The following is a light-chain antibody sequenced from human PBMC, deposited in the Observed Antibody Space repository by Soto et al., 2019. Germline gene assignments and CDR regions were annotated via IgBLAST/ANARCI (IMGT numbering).Light chain of an antibody. CDR1: QSVSSN. J-gene: IGKJ4*01. CDR3: RQFHRWPVT. CDR2: GAS. V-gene: IGKV3-15*01. Sequence: EIVMTQSPATLSVSPGGRATLSCRASQSVSSNLAWYQQEPGQAPRLLIYGASTRATGFPARFTVSGYETDFTLTINGLRSEDVAVYYCRQFHRWPVTVGGGAKVEI.